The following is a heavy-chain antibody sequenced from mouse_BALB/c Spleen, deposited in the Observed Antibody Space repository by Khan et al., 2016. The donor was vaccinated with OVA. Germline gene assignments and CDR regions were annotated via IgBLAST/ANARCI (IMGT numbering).Heavy chain of an antibody. CDR2: INPSNDYT. Sequence: QVQLQQSGAELARPGASVRMSCKASGYTFTSYTMHWVKQRPGQGLEWIGYINPSNDYTNYNQKFKDKATLTADKSSSTAYMQLSSLTSEDSAVYYCTGEGPYYGYYGAWFAYWGLGTLVTVSA. CDR1: GYTFTSYT. CDR3: TGEGPYYGYYGAWFAY. J-gene: IGHJ3*01. V-gene: IGHV1-4*01. D-gene: IGHD2-10*01.